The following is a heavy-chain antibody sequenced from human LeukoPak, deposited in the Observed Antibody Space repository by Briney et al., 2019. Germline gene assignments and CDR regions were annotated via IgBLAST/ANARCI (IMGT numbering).Heavy chain of an antibody. V-gene: IGHV3-48*03. J-gene: IGHJ4*02. CDR3: ASALWFGRSDY. CDR2: ISSSGSTI. Sequence: PGGSLRLSFAASGFIFSSYEMNWVRQAPGKGLEWVSYISSSGSTIYYADSVKGRFTSSRDNAKNSLYLQMNSLRAEDTAVYYCASALWFGRSDYWGQGTLVTVSS. CDR1: GFIFSSYE. D-gene: IGHD3-10*01.